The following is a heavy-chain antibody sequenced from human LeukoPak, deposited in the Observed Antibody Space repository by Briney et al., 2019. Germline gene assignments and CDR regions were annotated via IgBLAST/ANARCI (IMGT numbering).Heavy chain of an antibody. V-gene: IGHV1-8*01. J-gene: IGHJ4*02. CDR1: GYTFTSYD. CDR3: ARVVGSAGGYDY. Sequence: ASVKVSCKASGYTFTSYDINWVRQATGQGLEWMGWMNPNSGNTGYAQKFQGRVTMTTDTSTSTAYMELRSLRSDDTAVYYCARVVGSAGGYDYWGLGTLVTVSS. CDR2: MNPNSGNT. D-gene: IGHD3-22*01.